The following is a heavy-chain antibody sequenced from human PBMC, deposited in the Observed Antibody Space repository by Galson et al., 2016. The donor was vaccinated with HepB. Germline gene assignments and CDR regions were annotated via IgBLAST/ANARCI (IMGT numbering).Heavy chain of an antibody. CDR3: ARLYIPAEGKVGPFDI. J-gene: IGHJ3*02. V-gene: IGHV4-4*07. CDR2: IYFSGTA. Sequence: SETLSLTCTVSGDSSTNIYWNWIRQPAGKGLEWIGRIYFSGTANYNPSLKSRVTMSVDTAKSQFSLKLNSVTAADTGVYYGARLYIPAEGKVGPFDIWGQGRTVTVSS. D-gene: IGHD2-8*01. CDR1: GDSSTNIY.